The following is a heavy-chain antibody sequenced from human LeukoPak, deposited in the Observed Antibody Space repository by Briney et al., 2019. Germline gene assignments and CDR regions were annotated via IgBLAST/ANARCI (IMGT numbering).Heavy chain of an antibody. J-gene: IGHJ4*02. CDR1: QFTFSHYG. Sequence: GGSLRLSCVSSQFTFSHYGMHWVRQAPGKGLEWVAVIWNDGSNQYYADSVKGRFTISRDNSQNTVFLRMNSLRAEDTAVYYCAKDAQRGFDYSNSLEYWGQGTLVTVS. D-gene: IGHD4-11*01. CDR2: IWNDGSNQ. CDR3: AKDAQRGFDYSNSLEY. V-gene: IGHV3-33*06.